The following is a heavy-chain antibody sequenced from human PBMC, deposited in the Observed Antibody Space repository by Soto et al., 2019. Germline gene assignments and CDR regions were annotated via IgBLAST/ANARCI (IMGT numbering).Heavy chain of an antibody. Sequence: ASETLSLTCAVYGGSFSGYYWSWIRQPPGKGLEWIGEINHSGSTNYNPSLKSRVTISVDTSKNQFSLKLSSVTAADTAVYYCVRAPTYDIVVVPAASGIDYWGQGTLVTVSS. CDR3: VRAPTYDIVVVPAASGIDY. D-gene: IGHD2-2*01. J-gene: IGHJ4*02. CDR2: INHSGST. V-gene: IGHV4-34*01. CDR1: GGSFSGYY.